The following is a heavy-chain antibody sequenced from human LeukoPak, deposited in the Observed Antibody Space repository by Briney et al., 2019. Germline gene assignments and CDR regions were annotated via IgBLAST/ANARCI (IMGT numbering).Heavy chain of an antibody. CDR3: VRGRVGANDY. CDR2: INSDGRTT. D-gene: IGHD1-26*01. CDR1: GFTFSSYW. J-gene: IGHJ4*02. Sequence: PGGSLRLSCAASGFTFSSYWMHWVRQAPGKGLVWVSRINSDGRTTSYADSVKGRFTISRDNAKNTLYLQMNSLRADDTAVYYCVRGRVGANDYWGQGTLVTVSS. V-gene: IGHV3-74*01.